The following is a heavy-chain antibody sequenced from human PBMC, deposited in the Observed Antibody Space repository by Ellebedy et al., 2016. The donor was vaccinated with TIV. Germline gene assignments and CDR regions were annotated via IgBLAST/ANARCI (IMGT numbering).Heavy chain of an antibody. Sequence: GGSLRLSXAASGFTFSSYNMNWVRQTPGKGLEWLSNVVGIGSTKNYADSVKGRFTISRDNAKNSLYLQMNILTAADTAVYYCARRGNYLGDAFDVWGQGTVVTVSS. V-gene: IGHV3-48*01. CDR2: VVGIGSTK. CDR3: ARRGNYLGDAFDV. D-gene: IGHD1-26*01. J-gene: IGHJ3*01. CDR1: GFTFSSYN.